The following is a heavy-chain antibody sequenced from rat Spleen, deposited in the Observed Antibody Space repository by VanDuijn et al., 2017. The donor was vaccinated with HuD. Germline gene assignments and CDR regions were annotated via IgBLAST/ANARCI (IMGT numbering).Heavy chain of an antibody. CDR2: ISYDGSST. D-gene: IGHD1-11*01. CDR3: ARWATEGDWYFDF. Sequence: EVQLVESGGGLVQPGRSLKLSCAASGFTFSDYNMAWVRQAPKKGLEWVATISYDGSSTYYRDSVKGRFTISRDNAKSTLYLQMDSLRSEDTATYYCARWATEGDWYFDFWGPGTMVTVSS. CDR1: GFTFSDYN. V-gene: IGHV5-7*01. J-gene: IGHJ1*01.